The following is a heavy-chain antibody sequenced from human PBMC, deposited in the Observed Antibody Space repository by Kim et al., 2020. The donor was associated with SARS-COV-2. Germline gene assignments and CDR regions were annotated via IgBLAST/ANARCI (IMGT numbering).Heavy chain of an antibody. V-gene: IGHV4-39*01. J-gene: IGHJ6*02. CDR2: IYYSGST. D-gene: IGHD3-3*01. CDR3: ASELRQYMDV. Sequence: SQTLSLTCTVSGGSISSSSYYWGWIRQPPGKGLEWIGSIYYSGSTYFNPSLKSRVTISVDTSKNQFSLKLSSVTAADKAVYYCASELRQYMDVWGQGTTVTVSS. CDR1: GGSISSSSYY.